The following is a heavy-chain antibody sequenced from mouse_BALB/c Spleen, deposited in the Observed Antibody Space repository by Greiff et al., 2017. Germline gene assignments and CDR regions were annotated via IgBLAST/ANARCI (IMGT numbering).Heavy chain of an antibody. J-gene: IGHJ4*01. V-gene: IGHV7-3*02. CDR2: IRNKANGYTT. CDR3: ARDRDDYDFYAMDY. CDR1: GFTFTDYY. D-gene: IGHD2-4*01. Sequence: EVHLVESGGGLVQPGGSLRLSCATSGFTFTDYYMSWVRQPPGKALEWLGFIRNKANGYTTEYSASVKGRFTISRDNSQSILYLQMNTLRAEDSATYYCARDRDDYDFYAMDYWGQGTSVTVSS.